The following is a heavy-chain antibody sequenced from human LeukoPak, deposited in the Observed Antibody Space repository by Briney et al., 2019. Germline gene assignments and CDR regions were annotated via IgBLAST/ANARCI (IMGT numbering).Heavy chain of an antibody. D-gene: IGHD2-8*01. CDR2: MYHRGST. CDR1: GGSISSSSYY. V-gene: IGHV4-39*07. Sequence: PSETLSLTCTVSGGSISSSSYYWGWIRQPPGKGLEWIGSMYHRGSTFFNPSLQSRVTISVDTSKNQFSLKLTSVTAADTAVSYCARNPHVTKQGVDYIWYFDVWGRGNLVTVSS. CDR3: ARNPHVTKQGVDYIWYFDV. J-gene: IGHJ2*01.